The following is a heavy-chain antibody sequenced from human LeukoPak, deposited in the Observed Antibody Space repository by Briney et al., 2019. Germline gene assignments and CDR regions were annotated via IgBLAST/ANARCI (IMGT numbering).Heavy chain of an antibody. V-gene: IGHV1-8*03. CDR1: GYTFTSYD. J-gene: IGHJ3*02. CDR3: AVSSTSLPGAFDI. CDR2: MNPNSGNT. Sequence: ASVKVSCKASGYTFTSYDINWVRQATGQGLEWMGWMNPNSGNTGYAQKFQGRVTITRNTSISTAYMELSSLRSEDTAVYYCAVSSTSLPGAFDISGQGTLVTVSS. D-gene: IGHD2-2*01.